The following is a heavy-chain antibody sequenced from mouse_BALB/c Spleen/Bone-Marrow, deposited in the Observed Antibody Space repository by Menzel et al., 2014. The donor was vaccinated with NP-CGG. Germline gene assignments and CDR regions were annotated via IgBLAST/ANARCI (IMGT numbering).Heavy chain of an antibody. V-gene: IGHV7-3*02. CDR1: GLTFTDNY. Sequence: EVKLVESGGGLVQPGGSLRLSCATSGLTFTDNYMSWVRQPPGKALEWLGFIRNKANGYTTEYSASVKGRFTISIDNSQSILYLQMNTLRAEDSATYYCARDSDWFAYWGQGTQVTVSA. CDR3: ARDSDWFAY. J-gene: IGHJ3*01. CDR2: IRNKANGYTT.